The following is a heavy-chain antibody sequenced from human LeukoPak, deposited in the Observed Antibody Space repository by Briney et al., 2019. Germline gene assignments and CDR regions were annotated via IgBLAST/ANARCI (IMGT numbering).Heavy chain of an antibody. V-gene: IGHV3-66*01. D-gene: IGHD2/OR15-2a*01. J-gene: IGHJ4*02. Sequence: PGGSLRLSCAASGFTVSSNYMSWVRQAPGKGLEWVSVIYSGGSTYYADSVKGRFTISRDNSKNSLYLQMNSLRAEDTAVYYCARGLFPLPTALDYWGQGTLVTVSS. CDR1: GFTVSSNY. CDR2: IYSGGST. CDR3: ARGLFPLPTALDY.